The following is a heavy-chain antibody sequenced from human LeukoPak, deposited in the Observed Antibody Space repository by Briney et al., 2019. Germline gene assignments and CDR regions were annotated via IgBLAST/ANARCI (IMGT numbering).Heavy chain of an antibody. CDR1: GFTFSSYA. CDR3: ARDLRAFPITMVRGVTGFDY. CDR2: ISYDGSNK. V-gene: IGHV3-30-3*01. D-gene: IGHD3-10*01. Sequence: TGGSLRLSCAASGFTFSSYAMHWVRQAPGKGLEWVAVISYDGSNKYYADSVKGRFTISRDNSKNTLYLQMNSLRAEDTAVYYCARDLRAFPITMVRGVTGFDYWGQGTLVTVSS. J-gene: IGHJ4*02.